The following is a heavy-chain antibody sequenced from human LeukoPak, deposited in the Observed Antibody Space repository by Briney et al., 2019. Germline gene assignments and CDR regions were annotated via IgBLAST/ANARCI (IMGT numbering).Heavy chain of an antibody. V-gene: IGHV3-74*01. CDR1: GFTFSRYW. J-gene: IGHJ4*02. CDR3: AREREGWADILTGYYIGYYFDY. D-gene: IGHD3-9*01. Sequence: GGSLRLSCEASGFTFSRYWMHWVRQAPGKGLVWVSRINSDGSSTTYADSVKGRFTISRDNAKNSLYLQMNSLRAEDTAVYYCAREREGWADILTGYYIGYYFDYWGQGTLVTVSS. CDR2: INSDGSST.